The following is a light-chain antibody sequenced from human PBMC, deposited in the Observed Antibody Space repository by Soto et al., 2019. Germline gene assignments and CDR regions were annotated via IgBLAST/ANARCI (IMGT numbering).Light chain of an antibody. V-gene: IGKV3-20*01. Sequence: EIVLTQSPVTLSLSPGERATLSCRASQSVSSSYLAWYQQKPGQAPRLLMYAASSRATGIPDRFSGRGSGTDFTLTISRLEPEDFAVYYCHQYDNSPWTFGQGTKVDIK. CDR2: AAS. CDR3: HQYDNSPWT. CDR1: QSVSSSY. J-gene: IGKJ1*01.